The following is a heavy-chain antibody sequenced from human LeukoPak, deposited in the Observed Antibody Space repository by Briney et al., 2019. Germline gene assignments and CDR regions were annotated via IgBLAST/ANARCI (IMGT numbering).Heavy chain of an antibody. V-gene: IGHV1-2*02. CDR1: GYTFTGYY. J-gene: IGHJ5*02. CDR2: IDPNSGGT. D-gene: IGHD3-3*01. CDR3: ARDRFSTIFGGFDP. Sequence: GASVKVSCKASGYTFTGYYMHWVRQAPGQGLEWMGWIDPNSGGTNYAQKFQGRVTMTRDTSISTAYMELSRLRSDDTAVYYCARDRFSTIFGGFDPWGQGTLVTVSS.